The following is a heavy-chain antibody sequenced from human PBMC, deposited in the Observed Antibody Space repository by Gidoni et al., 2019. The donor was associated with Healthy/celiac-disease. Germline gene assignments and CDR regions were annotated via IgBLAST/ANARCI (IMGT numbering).Heavy chain of an antibody. CDR2: IRSKANSYST. J-gene: IGHJ4*02. CDR1: GLTCSGSA. Sequence: EVQLVESGGGWVQPGGSVKRACADSGLTCSGSAMHWVRQASGKGREWVGRIRSKANSYSTAYAASVKGRFTISRDDSKNTAYLQMNSLKTEDTAVYYCTRHVVVGATRDYWGQGTLVTVSS. CDR3: TRHVVVGATRDY. V-gene: IGHV3-73*01. D-gene: IGHD1-26*01.